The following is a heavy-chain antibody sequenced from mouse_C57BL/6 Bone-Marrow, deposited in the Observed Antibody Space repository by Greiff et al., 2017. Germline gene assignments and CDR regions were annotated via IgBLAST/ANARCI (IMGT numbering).Heavy chain of an antibody. CDR1: GFTFSSYA. J-gene: IGHJ4*01. Sequence: EVKLVESGGGLVKPGGSLKLSCAASGFTFSSYAMSWVRQTPEKRLEWVATISDGGSYTYYPDNVKGRFTISRDNAKNNLYLQMSHLKSEDTAMYYCARAGGLPLYYYAMDYWGQGTSVTVSS. CDR3: ARAGGLPLYYYAMDY. D-gene: IGHD2-4*01. CDR2: ISDGGSYT. V-gene: IGHV5-4*03.